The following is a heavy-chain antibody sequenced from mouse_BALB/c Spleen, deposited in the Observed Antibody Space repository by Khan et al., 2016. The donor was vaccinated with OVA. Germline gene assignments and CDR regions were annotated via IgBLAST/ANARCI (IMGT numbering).Heavy chain of an antibody. Sequence: VQLKESGPELVKPGASVKMSCKASGYSFTNYIIHWVKQKPGQGLEWIGYINPYNDGTTYNEKFKGKATLTSDKSSSTAYMELSGLTSEDSAVYYCSRDYGRSYWFAYWGQGTLVTVSA. J-gene: IGHJ3*01. CDR3: SRDYGRSYWFAY. D-gene: IGHD1-1*01. V-gene: IGHV1S136*01. CDR2: INPYNDGT. CDR1: GYSFTNYI.